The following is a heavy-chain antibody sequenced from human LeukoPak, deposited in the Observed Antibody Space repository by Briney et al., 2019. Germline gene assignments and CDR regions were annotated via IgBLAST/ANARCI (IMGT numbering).Heavy chain of an antibody. CDR1: GYTFTSYA. V-gene: IGHV1-3*01. CDR2: INAGNGNT. D-gene: IGHD2-2*01. J-gene: IGHJ4*02. Sequence: ASVKVSCKASGYTFTSYAMHWVRQAPGQRLEWMGWINAGNGNTKYSQKFQGRVTITRDTSASTAYMELSSLRSEDTAVYYCARAPPFYCSSTSCYAPKPVYFDYWGQGTLVTVSS. CDR3: ARAPPFYCSSTSCYAPKPVYFDY.